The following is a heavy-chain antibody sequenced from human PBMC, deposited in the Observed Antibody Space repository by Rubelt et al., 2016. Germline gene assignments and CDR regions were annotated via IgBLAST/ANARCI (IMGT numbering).Heavy chain of an antibody. CDR3: VRERATVTTLFDY. CDR2: LYHGGST. CDR1: GSSISSAYY. J-gene: IGHJ4*02. Sequence: QVQLQESGPGLVKPSETLSLTCSVSGSSISSAYYWGWIRQPPGKGLEWIGSLYHGGSTYYNPSLKSRITISVDTSKNEFSLQLTPVTAADTAVYYCVRERATVTTLFDYWGQGTLVTVSS. V-gene: IGHV4-38-2*02. D-gene: IGHD4-17*01.